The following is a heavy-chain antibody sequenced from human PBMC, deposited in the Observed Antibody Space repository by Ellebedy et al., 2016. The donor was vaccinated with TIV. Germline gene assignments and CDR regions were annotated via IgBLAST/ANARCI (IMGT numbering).Heavy chain of an antibody. CDR3: ARAGYDYVWGSYRYTRSGLDY. Sequence: SETLSLXXAVYGGSFSGYYWSWIRQPPGKGLEWIGEINHSGSTNYNPSLKSRVTISVDTSKNQFSLKLSSVTAADTAVYYCARAGYDYVWGSYRYTRSGLDYWGQGTLVTVSS. V-gene: IGHV4-34*01. D-gene: IGHD3-16*02. CDR2: INHSGST. J-gene: IGHJ4*02. CDR1: GGSFSGYY.